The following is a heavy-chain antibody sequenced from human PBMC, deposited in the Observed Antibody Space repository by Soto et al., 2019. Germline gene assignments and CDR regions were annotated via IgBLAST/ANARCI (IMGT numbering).Heavy chain of an antibody. Sequence: SETLSLTCTVSGGSISSGGYYWSWIRQHPGKGLEWIGYIYYSGSTYYNPSLKSRVTISVDTSKNQFSLKLSSVTAADTAVYYCARDPIITMMTFDIWGQGTMVTVSS. CDR2: IYYSGST. D-gene: IGHD3-22*01. CDR1: GGSISSGGYY. CDR3: ARDPIITMMTFDI. V-gene: IGHV4-31*03. J-gene: IGHJ3*02.